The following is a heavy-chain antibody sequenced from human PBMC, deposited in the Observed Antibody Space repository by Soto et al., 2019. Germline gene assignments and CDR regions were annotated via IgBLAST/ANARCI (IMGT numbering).Heavy chain of an antibody. J-gene: IGHJ4*02. Sequence: GGSLRLSCAASGFTVSSNYMSWVRQAPGKGLEWVSVIYSGGSTYYADSVKGRFTISRDNSKNTLYLQMNSLRAEDTAVYYCARTSSGYYYDYWGQGTLVTVSS. D-gene: IGHD3-22*01. CDR1: GFTVSSNY. CDR3: ARTSSGYYYDY. V-gene: IGHV3-53*01. CDR2: IYSGGST.